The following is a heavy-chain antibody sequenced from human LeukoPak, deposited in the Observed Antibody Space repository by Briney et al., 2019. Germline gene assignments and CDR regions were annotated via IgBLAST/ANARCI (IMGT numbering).Heavy chain of an antibody. Sequence: GGSLRLSCAASGFTFSSYAMHWVRQAPGKGLEWVAVISYDGSNKYYADSVKGRFTISRDNSKNTLYLQMNSLRAEDTAVYYCAKGSSWFDHWGQGTLVTVSS. V-gene: IGHV3-30-3*01. CDR1: GFTFSSYA. CDR3: AKGSSWFDH. D-gene: IGHD6-13*01. J-gene: IGHJ5*02. CDR2: ISYDGSNK.